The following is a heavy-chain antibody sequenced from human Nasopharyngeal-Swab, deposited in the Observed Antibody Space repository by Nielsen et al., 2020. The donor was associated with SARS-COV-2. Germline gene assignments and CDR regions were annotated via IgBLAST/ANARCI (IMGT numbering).Heavy chain of an antibody. CDR3: ARQDWLLFDY. CDR1: GGSISSSSYY. D-gene: IGHD3-9*01. V-gene: IGHV4-39*01. J-gene: IGHJ4*02. CDR2: IYYSGST. Sequence: SETLSLTCTVSGGSISSSSYYWGWIRQPPGKGLEWIGSIYYSGSTYYNPSLKRRVTISVDTSKNQFSLKLSSMTAADTAVYYCARQDWLLFDYWGQGTLVTVSS.